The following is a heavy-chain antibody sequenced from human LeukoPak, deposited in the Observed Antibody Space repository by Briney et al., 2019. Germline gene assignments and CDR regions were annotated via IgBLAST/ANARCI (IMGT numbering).Heavy chain of an antibody. Sequence: SETLSLTCNVPRGSLGDYFWSWIRQSPGKGLEWIGYIYYTGTTNSNPSLKSRVTISVDTFNNQFSLNLSSLTAADTAVYFCAGGQDPNAVRFVSWGQGTLVTVSS. V-gene: IGHV4-59*01. J-gene: IGHJ5*01. D-gene: IGHD2/OR15-2a*01. CDR3: AGGQDPNAVRFVS. CDR2: IYYTGTT. CDR1: RGSLGDYF.